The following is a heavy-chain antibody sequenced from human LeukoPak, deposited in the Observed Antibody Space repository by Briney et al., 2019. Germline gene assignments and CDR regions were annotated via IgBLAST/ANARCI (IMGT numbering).Heavy chain of an antibody. CDR2: IIPILGIA. J-gene: IGHJ4*02. Sequence: GASVKVSCKASGGTFSSYAMSWVRQAPGQGLEWMGRIIPILGIANYAQKFQGRVTITADKSTSTAYMELSSLRSEDTAVYYCASDIVVVSAIPYYFDYWGQGTLVTVSS. CDR1: GGTFSSYA. CDR3: ASDIVVVSAIPYYFDY. V-gene: IGHV1-69*04. D-gene: IGHD2-21*02.